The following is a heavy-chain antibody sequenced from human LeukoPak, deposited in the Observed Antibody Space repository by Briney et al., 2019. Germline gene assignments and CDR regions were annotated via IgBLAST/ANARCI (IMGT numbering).Heavy chain of an antibody. D-gene: IGHD3-22*01. J-gene: IGHJ4*02. CDR1: GFTFSSYS. CDR3: ARVLDYYDSSGYYGDY. CDR2: ISSSSSYI. V-gene: IGHV3-21*01. Sequence: GGSLRLSCAASGFTFSSYSMNWVRQAPGKGLEWVSSISSSSSYIYYADSVKGRFTISRDNAKNSLYLQMNSLRAEDTAVYYCARVLDYYDSSGYYGDYWGQGTLVTVSS.